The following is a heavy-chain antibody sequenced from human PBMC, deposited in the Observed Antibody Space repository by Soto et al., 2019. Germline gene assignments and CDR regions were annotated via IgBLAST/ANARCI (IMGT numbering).Heavy chain of an antibody. CDR3: VKDEGIEAMDV. Sequence: GGTLRLSCVTSGFTFSRNTMNWVRQAPGKGLEWVASITSSGSYVYYADSVKGRFSASRDNAKNSLSLQMDSLRPDDTAIYFCVKDEGIEAMDVWGQGTTVTVSS. CDR2: ITSSGSYV. D-gene: IGHD3-3*02. J-gene: IGHJ6*02. V-gene: IGHV3-21*01. CDR1: GFTFSRNT.